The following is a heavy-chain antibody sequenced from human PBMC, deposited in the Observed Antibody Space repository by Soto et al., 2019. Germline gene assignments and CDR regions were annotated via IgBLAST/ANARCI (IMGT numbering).Heavy chain of an antibody. CDR3: GRGIDYGNYAIDY. CDR2: IWYDGSNM. V-gene: IGHV3-33*01. CDR1: GFNSINTG. J-gene: IGHJ4*02. Sequence: LRLSCAASGFNSINTGMHWVRQAPGKGLEWVAVIWYDGSNMFYADSVKGRFTISRDNSKNTLFLQMNSLRGEDTAVYYCGRGIDYGNYAIDYWGQGTLVTVSS. D-gene: IGHD4-17*01.